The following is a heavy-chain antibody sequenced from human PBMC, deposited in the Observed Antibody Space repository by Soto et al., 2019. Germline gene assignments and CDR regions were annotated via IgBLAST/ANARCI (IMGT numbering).Heavy chain of an antibody. J-gene: IGHJ4*02. V-gene: IGHV3-21*01. D-gene: IGHD3-10*01. Sequence: EVQLVESGGGLVKPGGSLRLSCAASGFTFSSYSMNWVRQAPGKGLEWVSSISSSSSYIYYADSVKGRFTISRDNAKNPLYLQLNGRRAEDTAVYYCARDGEYYFDYWGPGTLVTVSS. CDR2: ISSSSSYI. CDR1: GFTFSSYS. CDR3: ARDGEYYFDY.